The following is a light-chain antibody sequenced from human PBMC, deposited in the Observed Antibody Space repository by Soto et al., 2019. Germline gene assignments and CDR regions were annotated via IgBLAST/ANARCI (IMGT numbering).Light chain of an antibody. J-gene: IGKJ5*01. V-gene: IGKV3-11*01. CDR3: QQYTGPPTT. CDR1: QSVSSD. CDR2: DAS. Sequence: EIILTQSPDTLSLSPGERATLSCRASQSVSSDLAWYQQKPGQAPRLLIYDASNRATGIPDRFSGSGSGTDFTLTITRLEPEDSAAYFCQQYTGPPTTFGQGTRLEIK.